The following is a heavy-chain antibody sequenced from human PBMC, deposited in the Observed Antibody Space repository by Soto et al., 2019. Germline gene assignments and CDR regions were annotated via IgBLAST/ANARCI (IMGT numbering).Heavy chain of an antibody. CDR1: GGSISSGIYY. CDR2: FYYSGST. D-gene: IGHD4-17*01. CDR3: ARQPTTVTTVGAFDI. V-gene: IGHV4-39*01. J-gene: IGHJ3*02. Sequence: PSETLSLTCTVSGGSISSGIYYWDWIRQPPGKGLEWIGSFYYSGSTYYNPSLKSRVTISVDTSKNQFSLKLSSVTATDTAVYYCARQPTTVTTVGAFDIWGQGTMVTVS.